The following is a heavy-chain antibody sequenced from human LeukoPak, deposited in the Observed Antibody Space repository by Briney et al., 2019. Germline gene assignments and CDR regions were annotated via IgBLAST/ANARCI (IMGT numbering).Heavy chain of an antibody. J-gene: IGHJ4*02. CDR1: GYTFTSYD. V-gene: IGHV1-8*03. D-gene: IGHD2-2*02. CDR2: MNPNSGNT. Sequence: ASVKVSCKASGYTFTSYDINWVRQATGQGLEWMGWMNPNSGNTGYAQKFQGRVTITRNTSISTAYMELSSLRSEDTAVYYCARGPKRRYCSSTSCYTYYFDYWGQGTLVTVSS. CDR3: ARGPKRRYCSSTSCYTYYFDY.